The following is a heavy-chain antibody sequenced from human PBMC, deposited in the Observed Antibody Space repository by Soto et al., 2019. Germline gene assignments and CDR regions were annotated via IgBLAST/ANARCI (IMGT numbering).Heavy chain of an antibody. CDR1: GGSISSGDYY. CDR3: ATTFGYNSGWYRFDY. Sequence: SETLSLTCTVSGGSISSGDYYWSWIRQPPGKGLEWIGYIYSSGTTYYNPSLKSRVTISVDTSKNQFSLKLTSVTAADTAVYYCATTFGYNSGWYRFDYWGQRTLVTVSS. V-gene: IGHV4-30-4*01. J-gene: IGHJ4*02. D-gene: IGHD6-19*01. CDR2: IYSSGTT.